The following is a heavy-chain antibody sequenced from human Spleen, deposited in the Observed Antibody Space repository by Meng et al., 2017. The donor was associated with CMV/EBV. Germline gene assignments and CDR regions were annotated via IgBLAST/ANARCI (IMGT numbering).Heavy chain of an antibody. V-gene: IGHV4-4*02. CDR2: IFYDGRT. D-gene: IGHD1-26*01. CDR1: GGSISSSKW. CDR3: ARRPLEGAADY. Sequence: LTGAVSGGSISSSKWWTWVRQPPGEGLEWIGEIFYDGRTNYNPSLKSRVTISVDKSKNRFSLTLTYMTAADTAVYYCARRPLEGAADYWGQGTLVTVSS. J-gene: IGHJ4*02.